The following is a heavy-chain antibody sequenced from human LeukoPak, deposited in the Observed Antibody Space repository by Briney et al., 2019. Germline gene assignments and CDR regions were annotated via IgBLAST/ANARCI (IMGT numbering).Heavy chain of an antibody. Sequence: GGSLRLSCAASGFTFSIYSMNWVRQAPGKGLEWVSSISSSSSYIYYADSVKGRFTISRDNAKNSLYLQMNSLRAEDTAVYYCARGIAVAGKGAFDYWGQGTLVTVSS. V-gene: IGHV3-21*01. CDR1: GFTFSIYS. D-gene: IGHD6-19*01. CDR2: ISSSSSYI. J-gene: IGHJ4*02. CDR3: ARGIAVAGKGAFDY.